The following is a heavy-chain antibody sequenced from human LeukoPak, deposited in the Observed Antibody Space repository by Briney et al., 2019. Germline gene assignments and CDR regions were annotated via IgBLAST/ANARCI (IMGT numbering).Heavy chain of an antibody. CDR3: AKDSNLGYYYDSSGHYFDY. CDR2: INSDGSNT. Sequence: GGSLTLSCAASGFTFSSYWMHWVRQSPEKGLVWVSRINSDGSNTAYADSVKGRFTISRDNSKNTLYLQMNSLRAEDTAVYYCAKDSNLGYYYDSSGHYFDYWGQGTLVTVSS. V-gene: IGHV3-74*01. J-gene: IGHJ4*02. D-gene: IGHD3-22*01. CDR1: GFTFSSYW.